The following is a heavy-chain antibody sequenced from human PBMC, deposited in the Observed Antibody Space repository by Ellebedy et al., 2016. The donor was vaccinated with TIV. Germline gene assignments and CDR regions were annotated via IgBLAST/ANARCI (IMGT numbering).Heavy chain of an antibody. CDR1: GFTFSNYN. CDR3: SRGWSTPDS. CDR2: IRSTGSDK. J-gene: IGHJ4*02. Sequence: PGGSLRLSCVASGFTFSNYNMNWVRQSPGKGLECVSSIRSTGSDKYYAESVKGRFTISRDNAQDTLFLQMDSLRAEDTAVYFCSRGWSTPDSWGQGTLVIVSS. V-gene: IGHV3-21*06. D-gene: IGHD2-15*01.